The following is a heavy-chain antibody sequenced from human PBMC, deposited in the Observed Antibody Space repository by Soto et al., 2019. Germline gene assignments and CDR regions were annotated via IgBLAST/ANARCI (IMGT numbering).Heavy chain of an antibody. CDR1: GYTFTSYA. Sequence: QVQLMQSGAEVKKPGASVKVSCKASGYTFTSYAMHWVRQAPGQRLEWMGWINAGNDNTKYSQKFQGRVTITRDTSASTAYMELSSLTSEDTAVYYCARNGERLRYFDWLYYFDYWGQGTLVTVSS. CDR2: INAGNDNT. J-gene: IGHJ4*02. CDR3: ARNGERLRYFDWLYYFDY. D-gene: IGHD3-9*01. V-gene: IGHV1-3*01.